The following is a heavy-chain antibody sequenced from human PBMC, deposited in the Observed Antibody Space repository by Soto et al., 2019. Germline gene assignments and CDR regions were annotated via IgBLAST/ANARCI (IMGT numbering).Heavy chain of an antibody. D-gene: IGHD2-21*02. Sequence: QMQLVQSGAEVKKSGSSVKVSCKASGGTSSNFVITWVRQVPGQGLEWLGGILPMFGAVKYAQKFQARLTIPAERSTNTAAMELGSLRPDDTAVYYCARPKRSGYDRGDSYYHTMDVWGHGTTVTVS. J-gene: IGHJ6*02. V-gene: IGHV1-69*06. CDR3: ARPKRSGYDRGDSYYHTMDV. CDR1: GGTSSNFV. CDR2: ILPMFGAV.